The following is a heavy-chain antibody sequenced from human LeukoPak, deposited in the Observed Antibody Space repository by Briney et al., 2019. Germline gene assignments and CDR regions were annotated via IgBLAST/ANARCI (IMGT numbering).Heavy chain of an antibody. D-gene: IGHD1-26*01. CDR3: AKEPISGSYGAFDY. CDR2: ISGSGGST. CDR1: GFTFSSYA. Sequence: PGGSLRLSCAASGFTFSSYAMTWVRQAPGKGLEWVSAISGSGGSTDYADSVKGRFTISRDNSKNTLYLQMNSLRAEDTAVYYCAKEPISGSYGAFDYWGQGTLVTVSS. V-gene: IGHV3-23*01. J-gene: IGHJ4*02.